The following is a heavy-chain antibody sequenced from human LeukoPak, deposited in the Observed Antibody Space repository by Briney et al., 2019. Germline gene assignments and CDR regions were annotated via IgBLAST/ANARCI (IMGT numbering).Heavy chain of an antibody. CDR2: ISYDGSNT. D-gene: IGHD5-18*01. CDR1: GFVFRNYA. CDR3: ARGYSYGTYYYYGMDV. V-gene: IGHV3-30-3*01. Sequence: GGSLRLSCTASGFVFRNYAMHWVRQAPGKGLEWVAVISYDGSNTYYADSVKGRFTISRDNSKNTLYQQMNSLRTGDTAVYYCARGYSYGTYYYYGMDVWGQGTTVTVSS. J-gene: IGHJ6*02.